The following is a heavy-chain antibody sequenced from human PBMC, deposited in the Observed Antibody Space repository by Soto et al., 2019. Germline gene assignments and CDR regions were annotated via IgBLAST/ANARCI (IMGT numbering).Heavy chain of an antibody. CDR3: ARQVDGAAAQRWFDP. J-gene: IGHJ5*02. D-gene: IGHD6-13*01. Sequence: QLQLQESGPGLVKPSETLSLTCTVSGGSISSSSYYWGWIRQPPGKGLVWIGCIYYSGSTYYNPSLNCRVNISVDPSKNQFPLKLSPVTAADTAVYYCARQVDGAAAQRWFDPWGQGTLVTVSS. CDR2: IYYSGST. CDR1: GGSISSSSYY. V-gene: IGHV4-39*01.